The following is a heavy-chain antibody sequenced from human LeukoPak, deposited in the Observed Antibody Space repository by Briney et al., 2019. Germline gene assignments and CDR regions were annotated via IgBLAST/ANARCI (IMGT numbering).Heavy chain of an antibody. CDR2: IYYSGST. J-gene: IGHJ2*01. V-gene: IGHV4-39*01. CDR1: GGSISSSSYY. CDR3: ARQHPLSSGWYAGDSWYFDL. D-gene: IGHD6-19*01. Sequence: PSETLSLTCTVSGGSISSSSYYWGWIRQPPGKGLEWIGSIYYSGSTYYNPSLKSRVTISVDTSKNQFSLKLSSVTAADTAVYYCARQHPLSSGWYAGDSWYFDLWGRGTLVTVSS.